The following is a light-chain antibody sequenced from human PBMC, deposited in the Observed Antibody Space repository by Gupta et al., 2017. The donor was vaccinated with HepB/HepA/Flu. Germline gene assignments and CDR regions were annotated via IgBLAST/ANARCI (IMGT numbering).Light chain of an antibody. CDR3: RQALQTLYT. V-gene: IGKV2-28*01. J-gene: IGKJ2*01. Sequence: DIVMTQSPLSLPVTPGEPASISCRSSQSLLHSNGYNFLDWYLQKPGQSPQLLIYLGSSRASGVPDRFSGSGSGTDFTLKISRVEAEDVGFYYCRQALQTLYTFGQGTKLEI. CDR1: QSLLHSNGYNF. CDR2: LGS.